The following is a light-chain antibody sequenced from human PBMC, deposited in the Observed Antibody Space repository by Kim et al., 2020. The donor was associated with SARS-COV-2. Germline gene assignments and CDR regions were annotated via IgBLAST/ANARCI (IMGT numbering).Light chain of an antibody. CDR1: SLRSYY. Sequence: SELTQDPAVSVALGQTVRITCQGDSLRSYYASWYQQKPGHAPVLVIYGKNNRPSGIPDRFSGSISGNIASLTITGAQAEDDADYYCNSRDSSGNHPPWV. CDR2: GKN. J-gene: IGLJ3*02. V-gene: IGLV3-19*01. CDR3: NSRDSSGNHPPWV.